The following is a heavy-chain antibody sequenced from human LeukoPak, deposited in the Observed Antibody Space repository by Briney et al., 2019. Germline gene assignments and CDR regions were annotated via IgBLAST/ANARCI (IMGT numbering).Heavy chain of an antibody. J-gene: IGHJ4*02. CDR1: GFTFSSYG. Sequence: GGSLRLSCAASGFTFSSYGMHWVRQAPGKGLEWVAVISYDGSNKYYADSVKGRFTISRDNSKNALYLQMNSLRAEDTAVYYCAKVGNGLDYWGQGTLVTVSS. CDR3: AKVGNGLDY. D-gene: IGHD1-14*01. V-gene: IGHV3-30*18. CDR2: ISYDGSNK.